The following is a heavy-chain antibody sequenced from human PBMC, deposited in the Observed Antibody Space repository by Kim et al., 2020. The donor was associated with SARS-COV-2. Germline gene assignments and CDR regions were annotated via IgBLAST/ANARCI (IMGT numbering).Heavy chain of an antibody. CDR3: ASPRPIAAHGAFDI. J-gene: IGHJ3*02. V-gene: IGHV4-34*01. Sequence: SETLSLTCAVYGGSFSGYYWSWIRQPPGKGLEWIGEINNSGSTNYNPSLKSRVTISVDTSKNQFSLKLSSVTAADTAVYYCASPRPIAAHGAFDIWGQGTMVTVSS. CDR2: INNSGST. CDR1: GGSFSGYY. D-gene: IGHD6-13*01.